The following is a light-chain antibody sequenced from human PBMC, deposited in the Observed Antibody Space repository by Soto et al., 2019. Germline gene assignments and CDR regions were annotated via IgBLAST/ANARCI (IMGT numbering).Light chain of an antibody. Sequence: QPVLTQPASVSGSPGQSITISCTGTSSDVGGYKFVSWYQQHPGKAPKLMIYEVSNRPSGVSNRFSGSKSGNTASLTISGLQAEDEADYYCSSYTSSSTRVFGGGTKLTVL. CDR1: SSDVGGYKF. CDR3: SSYTSSSTRV. CDR2: EVS. V-gene: IGLV2-14*01. J-gene: IGLJ3*02.